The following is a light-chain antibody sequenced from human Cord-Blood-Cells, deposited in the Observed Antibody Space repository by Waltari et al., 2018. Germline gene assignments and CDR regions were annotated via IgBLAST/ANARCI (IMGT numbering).Light chain of an antibody. CDR2: DVS. V-gene: IGLV2-14*03. CDR3: SSYTSSSTWV. Sequence: QSALTQPASVSGSPGQSITISCTGTSSDVGGYNYVSWYQQHPGKAPKRMIYDVSNRPSGVSNRFSGSKSGNTASLTISGLQAEDEADYYCSSYTSSSTWVFGTGTKVTVL. J-gene: IGLJ1*01. CDR1: SSDVGGYNY.